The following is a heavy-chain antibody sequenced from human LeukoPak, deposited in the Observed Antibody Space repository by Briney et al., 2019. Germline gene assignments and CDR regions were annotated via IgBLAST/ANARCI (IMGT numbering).Heavy chain of an antibody. CDR2: INYSGKT. Sequence: SETLSLTCAVYGGSFSGYYWNWIRQPPGKGLEWIGEINYSGKTNYNPSLESRVTISVDTSKNQFSLKLSSVTAADTSVYYCASTPDIVVVPAAPLDYWGQGTLVTVSS. CDR1: GGSFSGYY. V-gene: IGHV4-34*01. D-gene: IGHD2-2*01. CDR3: ASTPDIVVVPAAPLDY. J-gene: IGHJ4*02.